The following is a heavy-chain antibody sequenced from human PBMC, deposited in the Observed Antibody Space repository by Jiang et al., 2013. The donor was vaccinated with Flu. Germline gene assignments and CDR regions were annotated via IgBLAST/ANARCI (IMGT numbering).Heavy chain of an antibody. CDR1: GGSISSGDYY. CDR3: ARDPPPPLWVGGLNYYGMDV. J-gene: IGHJ6*01. V-gene: IGHV4-30-4*01. CDR2: IYYSGST. Sequence: GPGLVKPSQTLSLTCTVSGGSISSGDYYWSWIRQPPGKGLEWIGYIYYSGSTYYNPSLKSRVTISVDTSKNQFSLKLSSVTAADTAVYYCARDPPPPLWVGGLNYYGMDVWGPRDHGSPSPQ. D-gene: IGHD3-10*01.